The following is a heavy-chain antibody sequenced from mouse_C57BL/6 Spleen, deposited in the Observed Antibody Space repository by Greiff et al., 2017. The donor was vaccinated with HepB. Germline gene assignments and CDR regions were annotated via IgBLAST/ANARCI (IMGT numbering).Heavy chain of an antibody. CDR3: ARAAQALFDY. CDR1: GYTFTSYW. CDR2: IYPGSGST. Sequence: QVQLQQPGAELVKPGASVKMSCKASGYTFTSYWITWVKQRPGQGLEWIGDIYPGSGSTNYNEKFKSKAKLTVDTSSSTVYLQLSSLTSEDSAIYYCARAAQALFDYWGQGTTLTVSS. D-gene: IGHD3-2*02. J-gene: IGHJ2*01. V-gene: IGHV1-55*01.